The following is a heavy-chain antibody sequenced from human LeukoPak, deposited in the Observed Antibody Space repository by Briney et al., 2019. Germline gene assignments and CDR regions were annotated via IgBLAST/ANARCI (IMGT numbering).Heavy chain of an antibody. CDR3: ARVDWSSNSSGLDN. J-gene: IGHJ4*02. D-gene: IGHD2-2*01. V-gene: IGHV3-7*01. Sequence: SGGSLRLSCAASGFTFSSQWMSWVRQAPGKGLEWVANIKQEGSEKLYLDSVRGRLTISRDHAKNSLYLQMNSLRAENTAVYYCARVDWSSNSSGLDNWGQGTLVTVSS. CDR2: IKQEGSEK. CDR1: GFTFSSQW.